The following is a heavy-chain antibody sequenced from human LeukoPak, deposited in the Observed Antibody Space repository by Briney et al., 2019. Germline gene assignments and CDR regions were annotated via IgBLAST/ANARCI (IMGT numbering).Heavy chain of an antibody. CDR2: INPNSGDT. Sequence: ASVKVSCNASGYTFTGHYIYWVRQAPGQGLEYMGWINPNSGDTKYPQKFQGRVTMTRDTSISTAYMEVTSLRSDDTAVYYCARPYFNFWGGYPSFHYYMDVWGKGTTVTVSS. D-gene: IGHD3-3*01. J-gene: IGHJ6*03. V-gene: IGHV1-2*02. CDR1: GYTFTGHY. CDR3: ARPYFNFWGGYPSFHYYMDV.